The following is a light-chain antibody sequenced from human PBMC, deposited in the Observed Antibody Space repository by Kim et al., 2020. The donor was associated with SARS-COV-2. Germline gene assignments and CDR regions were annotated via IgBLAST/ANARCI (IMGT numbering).Light chain of an antibody. CDR2: YKN. V-gene: IGLV3-19*01. CDR1: SLGSYY. J-gene: IGLJ2*01. CDR3: NSRDSSGSHVV. Sequence: ALLQTVRITCKRDSLGSYYDICYQQKPRQDPVLVIYYKNNRPPGIPDRFSGSSTGNTAALPTTWAQQEDEADYYCNSRDSSGSHVVFGAGTQVTVL.